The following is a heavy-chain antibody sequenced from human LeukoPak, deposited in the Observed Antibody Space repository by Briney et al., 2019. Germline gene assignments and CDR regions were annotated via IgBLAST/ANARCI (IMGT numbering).Heavy chain of an antibody. V-gene: IGHV3-21*01. CDR3: ARVGAAAGSAFDI. CDR2: ISSSSSYI. Sequence: AGGSLRLSCAASGFTFSSYEMNWVRQAPGKGLEWVSSISSSSSYIYYADSVKGRFTISRDNAKNSLYLQMNSLRAEDTAVYYCARVGAAAGSAFDIWGQGTMVTVSS. D-gene: IGHD6-13*01. CDR1: GFTFSSYE. J-gene: IGHJ3*02.